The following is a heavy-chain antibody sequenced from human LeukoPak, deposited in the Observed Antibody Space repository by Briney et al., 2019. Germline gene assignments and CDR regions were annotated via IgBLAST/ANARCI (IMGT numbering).Heavy chain of an antibody. V-gene: IGHV3-48*03. CDR2: IGSGGGTI. Sequence: GGSLRLSCAASGFTFSSYEMNWVRQAPGKGLEWISYIGSGGGTIYYADSVKGRFTISRDNSKNTLYLQMNSLRAEDTAVYYCARVDSSGYMVYWGQGNLVTVSS. D-gene: IGHD3-22*01. CDR1: GFTFSSYE. CDR3: ARVDSSGYMVY. J-gene: IGHJ4*02.